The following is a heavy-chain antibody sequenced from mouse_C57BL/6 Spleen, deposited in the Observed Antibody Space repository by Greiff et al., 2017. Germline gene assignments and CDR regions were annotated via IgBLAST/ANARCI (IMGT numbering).Heavy chain of an antibody. J-gene: IGHJ4*01. CDR1: GYTFTDHT. CDR3: ARSDYVGGYYYAMDY. Sequence: VQLQESDAELVKPGASVKISCKVSGYTFTDHTIHWMKQRPEQGLEWIGYIYPRDGSTKYNEKFKGKATLTADKSSSTAYMQLNSLTSEDSAVYFCARSDYVGGYYYAMDYWGQGTSVTVSS. D-gene: IGHD1-1*01. CDR2: IYPRDGST. V-gene: IGHV1-78*01.